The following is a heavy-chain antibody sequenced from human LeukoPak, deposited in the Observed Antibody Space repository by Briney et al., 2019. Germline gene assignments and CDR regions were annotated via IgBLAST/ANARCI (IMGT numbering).Heavy chain of an antibody. CDR1: GFTFSHYA. J-gene: IGHJ4*02. D-gene: IGHD3-22*01. V-gene: IGHV3-30*04. CDR3: ARNSDYYDYSPQSV. Sequence: PGGSLRLSCAASGFTFSHYALHWVRQAPGKGLEWVALIGHDGADKYYADSVKGRFLISRDNSKNMLFLQMNSLIIEDTVVYYCARNSDYYDYSPQSVWGQGTLVTVS. CDR2: IGHDGADK.